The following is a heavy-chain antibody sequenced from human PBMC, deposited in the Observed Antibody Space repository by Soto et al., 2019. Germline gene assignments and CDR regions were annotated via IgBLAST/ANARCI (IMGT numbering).Heavy chain of an antibody. Sequence: GASVKVSCKASGYTFTYRYLHWVRQAPGQALEWMGWITPFNGNTNYAQKFQGRVTMTTDTSTSTAYMELRSLRSDDTAVYYCARDLDYYGSGSYWRPFDYWGQGTLVTVSS. D-gene: IGHD3-10*01. CDR1: GYTFTYRY. J-gene: IGHJ4*02. V-gene: IGHV1-45*02. CDR3: ARDLDYYGSGSYWRPFDY. CDR2: ITPFNGNT.